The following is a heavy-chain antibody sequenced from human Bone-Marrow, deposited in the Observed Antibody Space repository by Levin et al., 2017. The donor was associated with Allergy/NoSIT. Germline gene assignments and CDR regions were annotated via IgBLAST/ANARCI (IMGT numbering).Heavy chain of an antibody. D-gene: IGHD3-3*01. V-gene: IGHV3-30*18. CDR1: GFTFSSYG. J-gene: IGHJ6*02. CDR2: ISYDGSNK. CDR3: AKDQGLGLRFLEWLFSSSSLGGMDV. Sequence: PGGSLRLSCAASGFTFSSYGMHWVRQAPGKGLEWVAVISYDGSNKYYADSVKGRFTISRDNSKNTLYLQMNSLRAEDTAVYYCAKDQGLGLRFLEWLFSSSSLGGMDVWGQGTTVTVSS.